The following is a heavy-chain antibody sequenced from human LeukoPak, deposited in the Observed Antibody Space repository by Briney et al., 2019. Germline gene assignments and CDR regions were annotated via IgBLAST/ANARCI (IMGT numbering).Heavy chain of an antibody. CDR3: AREVTMVRGIDY. CDR1: GGSISSGDYY. Sequence: SETLSLTCTVSGGSISSGDYYWSWIRQPPGKGLEWIGYIYYSGSTYYNPSLKSRVTISVDTSKSQFSLKLSSVTAADTAVYYCAREVTMVRGIDYWGQGTLVTVSS. CDR2: IYYSGST. J-gene: IGHJ4*02. D-gene: IGHD3-10*01. V-gene: IGHV4-30-4*01.